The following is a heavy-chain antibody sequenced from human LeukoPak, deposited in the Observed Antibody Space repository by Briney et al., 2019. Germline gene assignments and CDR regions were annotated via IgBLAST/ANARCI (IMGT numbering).Heavy chain of an antibody. CDR1: GGSISSYY. V-gene: IGHV4-59*08. CDR3: AREIVVVPAAIDY. CDR2: IYYSGST. J-gene: IGHJ4*02. D-gene: IGHD2-2*01. Sequence: PSETLSLTCTVSGGSISSYYWSWIRQPPGKGLEWIGYIYYSGSTKYNPSLKSRVIISVDTSKNQFSLKLSSVTAADTAVYYCAREIVVVPAAIDYWGQGTLVTVSS.